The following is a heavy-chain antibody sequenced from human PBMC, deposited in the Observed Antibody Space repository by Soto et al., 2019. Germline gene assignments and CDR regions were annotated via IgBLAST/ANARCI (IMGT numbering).Heavy chain of an antibody. Sequence: QVQLVESGGGVGQPGTSLTLSCAVSGLTFNSYGMNWVRLAPGKGLEWVTVISYDGRNTFYAESVKGRFTVSRDNSKNTVYLQMHSLRPEDTAVYYCASGRGYCDGNNCSYFDYFQHCGQGALVTVSS. D-gene: IGHD2-21*01. J-gene: IGHJ1*01. CDR1: GLTFNSYG. CDR3: ASGRGYCDGNNCSYFDYFQH. CDR2: ISYDGRNT. V-gene: IGHV3-30*03.